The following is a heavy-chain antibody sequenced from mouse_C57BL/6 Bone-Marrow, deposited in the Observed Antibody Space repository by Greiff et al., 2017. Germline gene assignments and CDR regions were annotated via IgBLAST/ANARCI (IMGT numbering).Heavy chain of an antibody. J-gene: IGHJ3*01. Sequence: EVQGVESGGGLVQPGGSLKLSCAASGFTFSDYYMYWVRQTPEKRLEWVAYISNGGGSTYYPDTVKGRFTISRDNAKNTLYLQMSRLKSEDTAMYYCARTGPQDVECDYWGKGTMVTVSA. CDR3: ARTGPQDVECDY. D-gene: IGHD3-1*01. CDR2: ISNGGGST. CDR1: GFTFSDYY. V-gene: IGHV5-12*01.